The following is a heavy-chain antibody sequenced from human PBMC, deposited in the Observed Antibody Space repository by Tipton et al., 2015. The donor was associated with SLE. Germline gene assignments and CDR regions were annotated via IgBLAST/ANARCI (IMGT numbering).Heavy chain of an antibody. D-gene: IGHD6-19*01. CDR3: AKGSQWLPL. V-gene: IGHV3-23*01. J-gene: IGHJ4*02. CDR2: ISGSGGST. Sequence: LSLTCAASGFTFNTFPMTWVRQAPGKGLEWVSAISGSGGSTYYADSVKGRFTISRDNSKNTLYLQMNSLRAEDTAVYYCAKGSQWLPLWGQGTLVTVSS. CDR1: GFTFNTFP.